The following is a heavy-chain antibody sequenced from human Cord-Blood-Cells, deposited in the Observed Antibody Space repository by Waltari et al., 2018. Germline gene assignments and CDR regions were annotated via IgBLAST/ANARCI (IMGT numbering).Heavy chain of an antibody. V-gene: IGHV3-15*01. J-gene: IGHJ4*02. Sequence: EVQLVESGGGLVKPGGCLRLSCAASGLPSTNDWLSWVRQAPGKGLEWVGRIKSKTDGGTTDYAAPVKGRFTISRDDSKNTLYLQMNSLKTEDTAVYYCTTAIYYWGQGTLVTISS. CDR3: TTAIYY. CDR2: IKSKTDGGTT. CDR1: GLPSTNDW. D-gene: IGHD3-3*02.